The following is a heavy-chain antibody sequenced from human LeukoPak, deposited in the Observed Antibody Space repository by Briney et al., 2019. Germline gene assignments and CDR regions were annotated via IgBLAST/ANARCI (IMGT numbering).Heavy chain of an antibody. CDR2: IIPIFGTA. V-gene: IGHV1-69*05. J-gene: IGHJ4*02. D-gene: IGHD3-22*01. CDR1: GGTFSSYA. Sequence: GSSGKVSCKASGGTFSSYAISWVRQAPGQGLGWMGGIIPIFGTANYAQKFQGRVTITTDESTSTAYMELSSLRSEDTAVYYCARDRDGVTGSSGYYYEGHYWGQGTLITVSS. CDR3: ARDRDGVTGSSGYYYEGHY.